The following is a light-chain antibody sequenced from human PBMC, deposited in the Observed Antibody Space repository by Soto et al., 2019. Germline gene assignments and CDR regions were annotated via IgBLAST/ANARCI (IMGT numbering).Light chain of an antibody. J-gene: IGKJ2*01. CDR2: GAF. CDR3: QQYHTAPDN. CDR1: QYISTQ. V-gene: IGKV1-5*02. Sequence: DTQMTQSPSTLSASVGDRVTIICRASQYISTQLAWYQQKPGKAPKLLISGAFSLESGVPSRLSGSGSGTEFTLTICSLQLADFATYYCQQYHTAPDNLGQGTKVDIK.